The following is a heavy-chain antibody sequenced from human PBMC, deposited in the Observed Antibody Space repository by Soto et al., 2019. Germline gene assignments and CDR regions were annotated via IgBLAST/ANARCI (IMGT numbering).Heavy chain of an antibody. CDR2: LKSKTNGGTA. V-gene: IGHV3-15*07. Sequence: EVQLVESGGGLVNPGESLRLSCTASGLTLTDAWMKWVRQAPGKGLEWVVRLKSKTNGGTAPYAAPLRGSFTILIDDSKNMSSLQMNSLKTEDSGLYYWVYYHDSRAGHFDRWDQGTLLSASS. CDR3: VYYHDSRAGHFDR. CDR1: GLTLTDAW. J-gene: IGHJ4*02. D-gene: IGHD3-22*01.